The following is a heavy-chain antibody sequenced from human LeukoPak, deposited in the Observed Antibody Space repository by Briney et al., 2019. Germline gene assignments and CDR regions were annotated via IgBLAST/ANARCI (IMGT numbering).Heavy chain of an antibody. CDR1: GFTFSNAW. V-gene: IGHV3-15*01. D-gene: IGHD3-10*01. CDR3: STAHITDVGSARNYFDA. J-gene: IGHJ5*02. CDR2: IRSGNPGGTT. Sequence: PWGSLRFSCAASGFTFSNAWLNRVRQAPGKGLEWVGHIRSGNPGGTTDYAAPVKGRFTISRDDSKNTLYLQMTSLRSEDTAVYFCSTAHITDVGSARNYFDAWGQGTLVTVSS.